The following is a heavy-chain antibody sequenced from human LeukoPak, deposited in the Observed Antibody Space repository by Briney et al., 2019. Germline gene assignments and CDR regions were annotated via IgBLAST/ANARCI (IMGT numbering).Heavy chain of an antibody. CDR3: AKGGESPYSSSWYYFDY. J-gene: IGHJ4*02. CDR1: GFTFSSYG. Sequence: GGSLRLSCAASGFTFSSYGMSWVRQAPGKGLEWVSGISGSGGSTYYADSVKGRFTISRDNSKNTLYLQMNSLRAEDTAVYYCAKGGESPYSSSWYYFDYWGQGTLVTVSS. V-gene: IGHV3-23*01. CDR2: ISGSGGST. D-gene: IGHD6-13*01.